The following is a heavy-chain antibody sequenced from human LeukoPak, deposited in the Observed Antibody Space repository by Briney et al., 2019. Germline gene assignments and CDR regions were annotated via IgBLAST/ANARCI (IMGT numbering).Heavy chain of an antibody. V-gene: IGHV3-21*01. Sequence: GGSLRLSCAASGFTFSSYAMTWVRQAPGKGLEWVSGISSSGTGTNYAESVKGRFTISRDNAKNSLYLQMNSLRAEDTAVYYCARWPQKYYYDSSGYPPPYYYYMDVWGKGTTVTVSS. CDR1: GFTFSSYA. J-gene: IGHJ6*03. CDR3: ARWPQKYYYDSSGYPPPYYYYMDV. D-gene: IGHD3-22*01. CDR2: ISSSGTGT.